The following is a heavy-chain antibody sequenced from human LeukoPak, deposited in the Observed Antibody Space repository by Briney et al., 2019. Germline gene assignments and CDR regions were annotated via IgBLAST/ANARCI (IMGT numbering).Heavy chain of an antibody. CDR2: IMQDGGEE. CDR3: ASADCSAGSCCSSLTTIDF. CDR1: GFTFSASW. Sequence: GGSLRLSCAAPGFTFSASWMSGVRQAPGKGLEWVANIMQDGGEEYSVDSVKGRFTMSRDNATNSLCLRMNTLRAEEPAVYYCASADCSAGSCCSSLTTIDFWGQGTLVTVSS. D-gene: IGHD2-15*01. J-gene: IGHJ4*01. V-gene: IGHV3-7*01.